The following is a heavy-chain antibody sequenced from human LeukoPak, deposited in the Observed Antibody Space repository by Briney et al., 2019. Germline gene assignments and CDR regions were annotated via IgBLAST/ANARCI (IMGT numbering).Heavy chain of an antibody. Sequence: SETLSLTCTVSGGSISSGSYYWSWIRQPAGKGLEWIGRIYTSGSTNYNPSLKSRVTISVDTSKNQFPLKLSSVTAADTAVYYCARSLAAAGSINWFDPWGQGTLVTVSS. CDR1: GGSISSGSYY. CDR2: IYTSGST. CDR3: ARSLAAAGSINWFDP. D-gene: IGHD6-13*01. V-gene: IGHV4-61*02. J-gene: IGHJ5*02.